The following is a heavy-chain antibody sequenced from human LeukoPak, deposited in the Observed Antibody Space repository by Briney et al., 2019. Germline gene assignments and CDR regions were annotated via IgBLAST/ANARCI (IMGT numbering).Heavy chain of an antibody. D-gene: IGHD3-22*01. CDR1: GDSISSTLYY. CDR3: ARVGYYDSSGYYPDAFDI. J-gene: IGHJ3*02. Sequence: SETLSLTCTVSGDSISSTLYYWGWIRQPPGKGLEWIGSIYHSGSTYYNPSLKSRVTISVDTSKNQFSLKLSSVTAADTAVYYCARVGYYDSSGYYPDAFDIWGQGTTVTVSS. CDR2: IYHSGST. V-gene: IGHV4-39*07.